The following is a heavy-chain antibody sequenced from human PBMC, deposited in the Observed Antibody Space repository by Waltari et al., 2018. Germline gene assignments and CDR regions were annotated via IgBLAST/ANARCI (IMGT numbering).Heavy chain of an antibody. D-gene: IGHD6-13*01. CDR1: GCTLSSYW. V-gene: IGHV3-74*01. Sequence: EVQLVESGGGLVQPGGSLRLSCAASGCTLSSYWMHWVRQAPGKGLGCVSYINPDGSTTNYAYSLKGRFTISRDNAKNTLYLQMDSLRAEETAVYYCVIGAQHVSNWYASEYFQHWGQGTLVTVSS. J-gene: IGHJ1*01. CDR3: VIGAQHVSNWYASEYFQH. CDR2: INPDGSTT.